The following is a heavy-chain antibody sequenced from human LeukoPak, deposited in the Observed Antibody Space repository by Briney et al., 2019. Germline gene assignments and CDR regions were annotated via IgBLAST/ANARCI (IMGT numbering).Heavy chain of an antibody. J-gene: IGHJ4*02. D-gene: IGHD6-19*01. V-gene: IGHV4-4*07. CDR3: ARGVAVAGLFDY. Sequence: SETLSLTCTVSGGSISSYYWSWIRQPAGKGLEWIGRIYTSGGTNYNPSLKSRVTMSVDASKNQSSLKLSSVTAADTAVYYCARGVAVAGLFDYWGQGTLVTVSS. CDR1: GGSISSYY. CDR2: IYTSGGT.